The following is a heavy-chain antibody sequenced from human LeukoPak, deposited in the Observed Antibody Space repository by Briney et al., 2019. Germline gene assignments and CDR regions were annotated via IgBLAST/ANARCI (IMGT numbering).Heavy chain of an antibody. CDR2: IYYSGST. V-gene: IGHV4-39*01. J-gene: IGHJ4*02. Sequence: SETLSLTCTVSGGSISSSSYYWGWIRQPPGKGLEWFGTIYYSGSTYYNPSLKSRVTISVDTSKNQFSLRLSSVTAADTAVYYCARTTYDWSFDYWGQGTLVTVSS. CDR1: GGSISSSSYY. CDR3: ARTTYDWSFDY. D-gene: IGHD3-9*01.